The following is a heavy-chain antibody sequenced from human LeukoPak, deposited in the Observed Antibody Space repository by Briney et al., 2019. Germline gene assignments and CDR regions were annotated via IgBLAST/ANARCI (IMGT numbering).Heavy chain of an antibody. V-gene: IGHV3-23*01. CDR2: ISGSGGGT. D-gene: IGHD6-6*01. Sequence: GGSLRLSCAASGFTFSSYAMSWVRQAPGKGLEWVSTISGSGGGTYYADSVKGRFTISRDNAKNSLYLQMNSLRAEDTAVYYCAKDTQYSSFSFDYWGQGTLVTVSS. CDR3: AKDTQYSSFSFDY. CDR1: GFTFSSYA. J-gene: IGHJ4*02.